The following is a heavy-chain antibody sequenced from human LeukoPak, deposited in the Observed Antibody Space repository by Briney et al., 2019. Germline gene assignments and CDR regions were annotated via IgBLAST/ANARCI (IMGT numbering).Heavy chain of an antibody. CDR1: GYTFTSYG. CDR3: ASHMAVAGLTHFDY. CDR2: ISAYNGNT. V-gene: IGHV1-18*01. D-gene: IGHD6-19*01. Sequence: APLKVSCKASGYTFTSYGISWVRQAPGQGVEWMGWISAYNGNTNYAQKLQGRVTITTATSTSTAYMELSSLRSDDTAVYYCASHMAVAGLTHFDYWGQGTLVTVSS. J-gene: IGHJ4*02.